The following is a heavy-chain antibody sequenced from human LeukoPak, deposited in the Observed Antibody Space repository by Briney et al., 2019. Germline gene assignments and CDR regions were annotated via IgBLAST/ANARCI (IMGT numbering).Heavy chain of an antibody. CDR3: ARDHRTHHHYHY. J-gene: IGHJ4*02. Sequence: PSETLSLTCIVSGGSISSSSYYWGWIRQPPGKGLEWIGSIYYSGSTYYNPSLKSRVTISVDTSKNQFSLKLSSVTAADTAVYYCARDHRTHHHYHYWGQGTLATVSS. CDR2: IYYSGST. CDR1: GGSISSSSYY. D-gene: IGHD1-14*01. V-gene: IGHV4-39*07.